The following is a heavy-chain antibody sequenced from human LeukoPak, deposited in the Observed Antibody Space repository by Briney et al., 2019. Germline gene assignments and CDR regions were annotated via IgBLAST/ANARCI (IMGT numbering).Heavy chain of an antibody. CDR3: ARGRGYSYGYLDY. J-gene: IGHJ4*02. V-gene: IGHV3-30*02. Sequence: PGGSLRLSCAASGFTLSSYGMHWVRQAPGKGLEWVAFIRYDGSNQYYADSVKGRFTISRDNSKNTLYLQMNSLRVDDTAVYYCARGRGYSYGYLDYWGQGTLVIVSS. D-gene: IGHD5-18*01. CDR1: GFTLSSYG. CDR2: IRYDGSNQ.